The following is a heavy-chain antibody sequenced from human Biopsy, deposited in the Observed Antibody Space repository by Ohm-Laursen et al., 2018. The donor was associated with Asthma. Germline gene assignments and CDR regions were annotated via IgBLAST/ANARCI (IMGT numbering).Heavy chain of an antibody. Sequence: SLRLSCSASGRHFGSYNMHWARQAPGKGLEWVAVITFDGSTQHYGDSVKGRFTISRDNSKNMLLLQMNSLRAEDTAVYYCLRDTLGYYFDIWGQGTQVTVSS. CDR1: GRHFGSYN. D-gene: IGHD6-13*01. V-gene: IGHV3-30-3*01. CDR3: LRDTLGYYFDI. J-gene: IGHJ4*02. CDR2: ITFDGSTQ.